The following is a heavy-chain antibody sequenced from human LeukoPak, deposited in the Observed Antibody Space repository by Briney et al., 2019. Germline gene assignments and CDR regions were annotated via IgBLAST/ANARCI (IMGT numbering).Heavy chain of an antibody. V-gene: IGHV3-23*01. CDR1: GFTFSSYA. CDR3: AKGPPNVVVPAAMVGSDWFDP. Sequence: TGGSLRLSCAASGFTFSSYAMSWVRQAPGRGLEWVSAISGSGGSRYYADSVKGRFTISRDNSKNKLYLQMNSLRAEDTAVYYCAKGPPNVVVPAAMVGSDWFDPWGQGTLVTVSS. CDR2: ISGSGGSR. D-gene: IGHD2-2*01. J-gene: IGHJ5*02.